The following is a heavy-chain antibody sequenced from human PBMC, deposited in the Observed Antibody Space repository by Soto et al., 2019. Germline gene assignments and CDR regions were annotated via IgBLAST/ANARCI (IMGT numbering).Heavy chain of an antibody. CDR3: ARSNWLDP. Sequence: PVKVSSKAYGGAFVSYAIIWVRQAPGQGLEWMGGIIPIFGTANYAQKFQGRVAIAADESTSTAYMELSSLRSDDKAVYYCARSNWLDPWGQGTLVGVS. CDR2: IIPIFGTA. V-gene: IGHV1-69*13. J-gene: IGHJ5*02. CDR1: GGAFVSYA.